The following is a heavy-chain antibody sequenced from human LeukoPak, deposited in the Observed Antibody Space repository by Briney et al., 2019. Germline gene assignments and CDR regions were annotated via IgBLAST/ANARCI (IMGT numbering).Heavy chain of an antibody. J-gene: IGHJ6*02. D-gene: IGHD3-3*01. CDR2: MNPNSGNT. Sequence: ASVKVSCKASGYTFTSYDINWVRQATGQGLEWMGWMNPNSGNTGYAQKFQGRVTMTRNTSISTAYMELSSLRSEDTAVYYCARGVSVYYDFWSGYSDYYYYYGMDVWGQGTTVTVSS. V-gene: IGHV1-8*01. CDR3: ARGVSVYYDFWSGYSDYYYYYGMDV. CDR1: GYTFTSYD.